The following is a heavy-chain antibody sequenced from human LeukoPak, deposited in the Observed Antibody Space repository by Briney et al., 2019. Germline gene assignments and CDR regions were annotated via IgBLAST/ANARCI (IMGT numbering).Heavy chain of an antibody. V-gene: IGHV4-34*01. Sequence: PSETLSLTCAVYGGSFSGYYWSWIRQPPGKGLEWIGEINHSGSTNYNPSLKSRVTISVDTSKNQFSLKLSSVPAADTAVYYCARAKTRPGYCSSTSCYPSGINWFDPWGQGTLVTVSS. D-gene: IGHD2-2*03. CDR3: ARAKTRPGYCSSTSCYPSGINWFDP. CDR2: INHSGST. CDR1: GGSFSGYY. J-gene: IGHJ5*02.